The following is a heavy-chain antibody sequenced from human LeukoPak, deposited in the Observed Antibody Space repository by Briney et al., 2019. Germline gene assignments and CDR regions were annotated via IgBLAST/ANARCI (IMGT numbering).Heavy chain of an antibody. V-gene: IGHV3-53*01. Sequence: GGSLRLSCAASGFTVSSNYMSWVRQAPGKGLEWVSVIYGGGSTYYADPVKGRFTISRDNSKNTLYLQMNSLRAEDTAVYYCAAVVVINSDAYWGQGTLVTVSS. D-gene: IGHD3-22*01. CDR1: GFTVSSNY. CDR2: IYGGGST. J-gene: IGHJ4*02. CDR3: AAVVVINSDAY.